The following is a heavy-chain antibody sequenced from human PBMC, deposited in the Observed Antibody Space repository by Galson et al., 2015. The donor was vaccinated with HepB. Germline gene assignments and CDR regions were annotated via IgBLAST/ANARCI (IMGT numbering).Heavy chain of an antibody. CDR3: ARGDFWSGSPWDF. Sequence: ETLSLTCAVNGGSFSDYYWTWIRQAPGMRPEWIGEDNHSGNTNYTPSLKSRVTISVDTSKNQFSLKLTSVTVADTAVYYCARGDFWSGSPWDFWGQGTLVTVSS. D-gene: IGHD3-3*01. V-gene: IGHV4-34*01. CDR2: DNHSGNT. CDR1: GGSFSDYY. J-gene: IGHJ4*02.